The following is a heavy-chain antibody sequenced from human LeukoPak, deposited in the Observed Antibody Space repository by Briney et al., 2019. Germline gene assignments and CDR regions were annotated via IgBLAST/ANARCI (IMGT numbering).Heavy chain of an antibody. J-gene: IGHJ4*02. CDR2: INHSGST. CDR3: ARAGGGYYDFWSGYYTPFFDY. Sequence: SETLSLTCAVYGGSFSGYYWSWIRQPPGKGLEWIGEINHSGSTNYTPPLKSRVTIPVDTSKNQLSLKLSSVTAADTAVYYCARAGGGYYDFWSGYYTPFFDYWGQGTLVTVSS. CDR1: GGSFSGYY. D-gene: IGHD3-3*01. V-gene: IGHV4-34*01.